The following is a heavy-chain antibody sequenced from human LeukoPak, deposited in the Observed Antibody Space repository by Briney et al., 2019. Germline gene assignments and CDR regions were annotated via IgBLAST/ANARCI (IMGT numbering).Heavy chain of an antibody. CDR3: VREVYDGNWFDP. CDR1: GFIFNSCA. V-gene: IGHV3-64*01. Sequence: GGSLRLSCAASGFIFNSCAMHWVRQAPGKGLEYVAAISGNGDSTYYANSVKGRFTISRDNSKNTLYLQMGSLRAEDMAVYYCVREVYDGNWFDPWGQGTLVTVSS. J-gene: IGHJ5*02. D-gene: IGHD3-3*01. CDR2: ISGNGDST.